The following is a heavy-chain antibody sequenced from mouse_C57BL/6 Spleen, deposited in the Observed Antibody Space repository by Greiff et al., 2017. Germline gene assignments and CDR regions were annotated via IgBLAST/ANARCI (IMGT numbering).Heavy chain of an antibody. CDR1: GFTFSSYA. Sequence: EVHLVESGGGLVKPGGSLKLSCAASGFTFSSYAMSWVRQTPEKRLEWVATISDGGSYTYYPDNVKGRFTISRDNAKNNLYLQMSHLKSEDTAMYCCARDLLRGFAYWGQGTLVTVSA. D-gene: IGHD3-3*01. CDR3: ARDLLRGFAY. CDR2: ISDGGSYT. V-gene: IGHV5-4*01. J-gene: IGHJ3*01.